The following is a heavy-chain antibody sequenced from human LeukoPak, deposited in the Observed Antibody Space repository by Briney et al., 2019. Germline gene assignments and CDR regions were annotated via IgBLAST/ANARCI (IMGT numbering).Heavy chain of an antibody. CDR3: AELGITMIGGV. CDR1: GFTFSSYW. Sequence: GGSLRLSCAASGFTFSSYWMSWGRQAPGKGLEWEAIIKQDGSEKYYVDPVKGRFTISRDNAKNSLYLQMNSLRAEDTAVYYCAELGITMIGGVWGKGTTVTISS. V-gene: IGHV3-7*01. D-gene: IGHD3-22*01. J-gene: IGHJ6*04. CDR2: IKQDGSEK.